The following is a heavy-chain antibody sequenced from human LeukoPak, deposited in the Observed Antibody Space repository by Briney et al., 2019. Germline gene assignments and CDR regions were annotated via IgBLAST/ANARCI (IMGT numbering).Heavy chain of an antibody. CDR3: VRDDGGSTFYT. CDR2: ISSSGGTI. D-gene: IGHD3-10*01. CDR1: KFTFSSHD. Sequence: PGXSLRLSCAASKFTFSSHDMHWVRQAPGKGLEWVSFISSSGGTIYLADSVKGRFNISRDKARNSLYLQMNSLRAEDTALYYFVRDDGGSTFYTWGQGTMVTVSS. J-gene: IGHJ3*02. V-gene: IGHV3-48*03.